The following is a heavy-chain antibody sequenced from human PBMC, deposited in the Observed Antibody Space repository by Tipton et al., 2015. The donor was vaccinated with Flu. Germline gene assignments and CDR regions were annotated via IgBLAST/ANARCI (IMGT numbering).Heavy chain of an antibody. J-gene: IGHJ6*02. CDR1: GFTFDDYA. V-gene: IGHV3-9*01. D-gene: IGHD3-22*01. CDR2: ISWNSGSI. CDR3: AQDMGIYDSSGYNAYYYYSYGMDV. Sequence: SLRLSCAASGFTFDDYAMHWVRQAPGKGLAWVSGISWNSGSIGYADSVKGRFTISRDNAKNSLYLQMNSLRAGDTALYYCAQDMGIYDSSGYNAYYYYSYGMDVWGQGTTVTVSS.